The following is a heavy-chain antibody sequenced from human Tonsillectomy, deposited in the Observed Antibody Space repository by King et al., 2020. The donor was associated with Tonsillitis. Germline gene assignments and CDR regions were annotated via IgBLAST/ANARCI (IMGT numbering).Heavy chain of an antibody. CDR2: LSSDGYNR. CDR3: ARVGIPYMKYGEFDY. Sequence: VQLVGSGGGVVQPGRSLRLSCAASGFTFSNFVMHWVRQAPGKGLEWVALLSSDGYNRDYRDSVEGRFTISRDNSKNTLYLQMNSLRPEDTAVYYCARVGIPYMKYGEFDYWGQGTLVTVSS. CDR1: GFTFSNFV. D-gene: IGHD4-17*01. V-gene: IGHV3-30*04. J-gene: IGHJ4*02.